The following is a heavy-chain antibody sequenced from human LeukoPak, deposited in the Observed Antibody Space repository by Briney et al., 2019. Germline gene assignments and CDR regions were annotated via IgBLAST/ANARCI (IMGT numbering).Heavy chain of an antibody. CDR3: ARPIVVVPAAMGYFDY. V-gene: IGHV1-2*02. J-gene: IGHJ4*02. CDR1: GGTFSSYA. D-gene: IGHD2-2*01. CDR2: INPNSGGT. Sequence: ASVKVSCKASGGTFSSYAISWVRQAPGQGLEWMGWINPNSGGTNYAQKFQGRVTMTRDTSISTAYMELSRLRSDDTAVYYCARPIVVVPAAMGYFDYWGQGTLVTVSS.